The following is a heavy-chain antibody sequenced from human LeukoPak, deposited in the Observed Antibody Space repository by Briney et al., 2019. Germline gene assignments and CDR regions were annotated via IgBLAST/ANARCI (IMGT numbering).Heavy chain of an antibody. Sequence: ASVTVSCKASGYTFTGYYMHWVRQAPGQGLEWMGWINPNSSGTNYAQKFQGRVTMTRDTSISTAYMELSRLRSDDTAVYYCARSPAAIENWFDPWGQGTLGTVSS. CDR3: ARSPAAIENWFDP. V-gene: IGHV1-2*02. J-gene: IGHJ5*02. CDR1: GYTFTGYY. D-gene: IGHD2-2*01. CDR2: INPNSSGT.